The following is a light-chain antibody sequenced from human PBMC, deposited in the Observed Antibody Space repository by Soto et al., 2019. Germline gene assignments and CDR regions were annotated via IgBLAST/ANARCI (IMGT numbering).Light chain of an antibody. V-gene: IGKV1-12*01. Sequence: DIQLTQSPSSVSASVGDRVTLTCRASQGISTWLAWYQQRPGKAPQLLIFAASSLQSGVPSRFSGSGSGTDFTLTICSLQPEDFATYYCQQTNSFPYTFGQGTKVDIK. CDR3: QQTNSFPYT. J-gene: IGKJ2*01. CDR1: QGISTW. CDR2: AAS.